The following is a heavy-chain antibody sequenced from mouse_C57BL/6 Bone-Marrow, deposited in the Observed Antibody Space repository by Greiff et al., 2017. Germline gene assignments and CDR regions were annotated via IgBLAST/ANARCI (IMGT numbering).Heavy chain of an antibody. CDR2: IYPRGGST. CDR1: GYTFTDYS. V-gene: IGHV1-78*01. D-gene: IGHD1-1*01. CDR3: ASVIATVVPYFDY. J-gene: IGHJ2*01. Sequence: QVQLQQSDAELVKPGASVKISCKASGYTFTDYSIHWMKQRPEQGLEWIGYIYPRGGSTKYNEKFKGKATLTADKSSSTAYMQLNSLTSEDSAVYFCASVIATVVPYFDYWGQGTTLTVSS.